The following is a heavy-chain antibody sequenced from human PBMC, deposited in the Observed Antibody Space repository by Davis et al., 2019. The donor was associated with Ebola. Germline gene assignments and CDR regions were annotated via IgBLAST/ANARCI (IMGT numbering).Heavy chain of an antibody. D-gene: IGHD5-24*01. Sequence: PGGSLRLSCAASGFTFSSYGMHWVRQAPGKGLEWVAFIRYDGSNKYYADSVEGRFTISRDNSKNMLYLQMNSLRAEDTAVYYCAKEQNPQCPFDDWGQGTLVSVSS. CDR2: IRYDGSNK. V-gene: IGHV3-30*02. CDR1: GFTFSSYG. CDR3: AKEQNPQCPFDD. J-gene: IGHJ4*02.